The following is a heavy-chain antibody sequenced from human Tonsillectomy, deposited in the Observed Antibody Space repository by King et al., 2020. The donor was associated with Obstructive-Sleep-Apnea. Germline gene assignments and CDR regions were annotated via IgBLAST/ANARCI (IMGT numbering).Heavy chain of an antibody. CDR1: GFTFSTYS. CDR3: ARDLRYCMGGSCYRAGMDV. D-gene: IGHD2-15*01. CDR2: ISGSSTTI. J-gene: IGHJ6*02. V-gene: IGHV3-48*04. Sequence: VQLVESGGGLVQPGGSLRLSCAASGFTFSTYSMNWVRQAPGKGLEWISFISGSSTTIYSSDSVKGRFTISRDNAKNSLYLQMNSLRAEDTAVYYCARDLRYCMGGSCYRAGMDVWGQGTTVTVSS.